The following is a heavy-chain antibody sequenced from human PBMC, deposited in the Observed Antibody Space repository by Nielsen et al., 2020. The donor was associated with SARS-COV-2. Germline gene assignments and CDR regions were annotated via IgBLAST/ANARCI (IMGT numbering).Heavy chain of an antibody. CDR2: IYHSGST. Sequence: WLRQPPGEGLEGIGYIYHSGSTYDNPSLKSRVTISVDTSKNQFSLKLSAVTGADTAVYYCASSSGSYLGGAFDIWGQGTMVTVSS. CDR3: ASSSGSYLGGAFDI. V-gene: IGHV4-31*02. J-gene: IGHJ3*02. D-gene: IGHD1-26*01.